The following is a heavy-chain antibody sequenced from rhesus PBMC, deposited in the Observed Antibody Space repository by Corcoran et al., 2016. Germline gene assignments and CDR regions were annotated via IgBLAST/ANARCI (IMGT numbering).Heavy chain of an antibody. V-gene: IGHV4-173*01. Sequence: QLQLQESGPGLVKPSETLSLTCAVSGGSISSHYWSWIRQPPGKGLEWIGRISGSGGSTDYNPSLQGLVTISTDTSKNQFFLKLSCVTAADTAVYYCARVLLQYLDLLVLGDAFDFWGQGLRVTVSS. CDR3: ARVLLQYLDLLVLGDAFDF. CDR2: ISGSGGST. CDR1: GGSISSHY. J-gene: IGHJ3*01. D-gene: IGHD3-3*01.